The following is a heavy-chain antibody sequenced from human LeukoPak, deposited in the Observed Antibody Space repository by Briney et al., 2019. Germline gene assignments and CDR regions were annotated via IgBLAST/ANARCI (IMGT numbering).Heavy chain of an antibody. Sequence: TSETLSLTCTVSGGSISSGTYYWSWIRQPPGKGLEWIGYIYYSGSTNYNPSLKSRVTISVDTSKNQFSLKLSSVTAADTAVYYCARGHSGRGGIDPWGQGTLVTVSS. CDR2: IYYSGST. D-gene: IGHD3-10*02. J-gene: IGHJ5*02. CDR1: GGSISSGTYY. CDR3: ARGHSGRGGIDP. V-gene: IGHV4-61*01.